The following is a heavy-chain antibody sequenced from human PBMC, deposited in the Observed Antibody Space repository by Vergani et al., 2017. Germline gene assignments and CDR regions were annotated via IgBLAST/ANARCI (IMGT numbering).Heavy chain of an antibody. CDR2: IYYSGST. Sequence: QVQLQESGPGLVKPSQTLSLTCTVSGGSISSGGYYWSWIRQHPGKGLEWIGYIYYSGSTYYNPSLKSRVTISVDTSKNQFSLKLSSVTAADTAVYYCARVPLDIVVVPAAANPYYYCYMDVWGKGTTVTVSS. CDR1: GGSISSGGYY. J-gene: IGHJ6*03. CDR3: ARVPLDIVVVPAAANPYYYCYMDV. V-gene: IGHV4-31*03. D-gene: IGHD2-2*03.